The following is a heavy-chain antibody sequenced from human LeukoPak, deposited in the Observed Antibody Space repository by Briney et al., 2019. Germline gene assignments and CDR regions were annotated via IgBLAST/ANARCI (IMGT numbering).Heavy chain of an antibody. V-gene: IGHV3-74*01. CDR2: INSDGSST. D-gene: IGHD2-8*02. CDR3: AKANPLLGSAFDI. J-gene: IGHJ3*02. Sequence: PGGSLRLSCAASGFTFSSYWMHWVRQAPGKGLMWVSRINSDGSSTSYADSVKGRFTISRDNAKNTLYLQMNSLKAEDTAVYYCAKANPLLGSAFDIWGQGTMVTVSS. CDR1: GFTFSSYW.